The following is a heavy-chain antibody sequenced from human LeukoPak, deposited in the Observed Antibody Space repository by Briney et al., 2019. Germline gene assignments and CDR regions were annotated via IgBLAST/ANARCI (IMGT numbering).Heavy chain of an antibody. CDR1: GGSLSSSSYY. D-gene: IGHD3-10*01. V-gene: IGHV4-39*01. CDR2: IYYSGST. CDR3: ARHISEAMDV. J-gene: IGHJ6*04. Sequence: SETLSLTCTVSGGSLSSSSYYWGWIRQPPGKGLEWIGIIYYSGSTYYNPSLKSRVTISVDTSKNQVSLKLSSVTAADTAVYYCARHISEAMDVWGKGTTVTVSS.